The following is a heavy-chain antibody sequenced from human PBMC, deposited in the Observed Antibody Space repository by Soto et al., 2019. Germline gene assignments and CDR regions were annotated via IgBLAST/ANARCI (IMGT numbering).Heavy chain of an antibody. CDR3: ARGGYSYGYVDY. V-gene: IGHV4-30-4*01. J-gene: IGHJ4*02. D-gene: IGHD5-18*01. CDR1: GGSISSGVYY. CDR2: IYYSGST. Sequence: QVQLQELGPDLASPSQTLSLTCTVFGGSISSGVYYWSGIPQHPGKGLEWFGYIYYSGSTYNNPSIKSRVTISVDTSKNQFSLKLSSVTAADTAVYYCARGGYSYGYVDYWGQGTLVTVSS.